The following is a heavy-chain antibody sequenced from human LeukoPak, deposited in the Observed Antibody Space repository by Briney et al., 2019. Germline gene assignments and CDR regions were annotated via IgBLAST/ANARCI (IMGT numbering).Heavy chain of an antibody. CDR3: ARDEKSVHTYGPLGT. Sequence: GGSLRLSCAASGFTFSSYWMSWVRQAPGKWLEWVANIKQDGSEKYYVDSVKSRVTISRDKAKNSLYLQMNSLRAEDTAVYYCARDEKSVHTYGPLGTWGQGNLFTASS. D-gene: IGHD1-26*01. CDR1: GFTFSSYW. CDR2: IKQDGSEK. J-gene: IGHJ5*02. V-gene: IGHV3-7*01.